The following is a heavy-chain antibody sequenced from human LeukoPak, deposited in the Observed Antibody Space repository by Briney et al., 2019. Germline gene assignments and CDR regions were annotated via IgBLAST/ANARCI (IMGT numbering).Heavy chain of an antibody. CDR3: GRAEYYRSGSYYNDY. J-gene: IGHJ4*02. D-gene: IGHD3-10*01. CDR2: SIPILGIA. V-gene: IGHV1-69*04. Sequence: SVKVSCKASGGTFSSYAISWVRQAPGQGLEWMGRSIPILGIANYAQKFQGRVTITADKSTSTAYMELSSLRSEDTAVYYCGRAEYYRSGSYYNDYCGQGTLVTVSS. CDR1: GGTFSSYA.